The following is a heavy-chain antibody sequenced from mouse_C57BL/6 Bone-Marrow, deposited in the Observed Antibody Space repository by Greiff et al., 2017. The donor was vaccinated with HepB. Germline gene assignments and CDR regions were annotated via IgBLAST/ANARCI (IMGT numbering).Heavy chain of an antibody. CDR3: ARRRDDAMDY. Sequence: EVQLQQSGPELVKPGASVKISCKASGYTFTDYYMNWVKQSHGKSLEWIGDINPNNGGTSYNQKFKGKATLTVDKSSSTAYMELRSLTSEDSAVYYCARRRDDAMDYWGQGTSVTVSS. V-gene: IGHV1-26*01. CDR2: INPNNGGT. D-gene: IGHD3-3*01. CDR1: GYTFTDYY. J-gene: IGHJ4*01.